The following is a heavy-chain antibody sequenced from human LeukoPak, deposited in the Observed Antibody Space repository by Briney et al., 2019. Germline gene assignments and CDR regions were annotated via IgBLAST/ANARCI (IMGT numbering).Heavy chain of an antibody. CDR1: GDSVSSNSDA. V-gene: IGHV6-1*01. D-gene: IGHD5-24*01. CDR2: TYYRSKWYN. CDR3: ARGRWLQKDDAFDI. J-gene: IGHJ3*02. Sequence: SQTLSLTCAIFGDSVSSNSDAWNWIRQSPSRGLEWLGRTYYRSKWYNDYAVSVKSRITINPDTSKNQFSLQLNSVTPEDTAVYYCARGRWLQKDDAFDIWGQGIMVTVSS.